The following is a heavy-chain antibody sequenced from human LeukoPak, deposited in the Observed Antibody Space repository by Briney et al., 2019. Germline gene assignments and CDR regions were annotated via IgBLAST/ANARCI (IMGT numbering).Heavy chain of an antibody. J-gene: IGHJ5*02. D-gene: IGHD3-22*01. V-gene: IGHV3-48*01. CDR3: ARSNPSYYDISGLNWFDP. Sequence: PGGSLRLSCAASGFTFSSYSMNWVRQAPGKGLEWVSYISTSSSTIYYADSVKGRFTISRDNAKNSLYLQMNSLRAEDTAVYYCARSNPSYYDISGLNWFDPWGHGTLVTVSS. CDR1: GFTFSSYS. CDR2: ISTSSSTI.